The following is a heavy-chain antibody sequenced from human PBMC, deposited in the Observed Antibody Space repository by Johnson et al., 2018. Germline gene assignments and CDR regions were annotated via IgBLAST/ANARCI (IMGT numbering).Heavy chain of an antibody. Sequence: QVQLVQSGGGVVQPGRSLRLSCAASGFTFSSYAMCWVRQAPGKGLEWVAVISYDGSNKHYADSVKGRFTISRDNSKNTLYLQVNSLRAEDTAVYYCARDGAPYYYYMDVWGKGTTVTVSS. CDR1: GFTFSSYA. D-gene: IGHD3-16*01. CDR2: ISYDGSNK. CDR3: ARDGAPYYYYMDV. J-gene: IGHJ6*03. V-gene: IGHV3-30*14.